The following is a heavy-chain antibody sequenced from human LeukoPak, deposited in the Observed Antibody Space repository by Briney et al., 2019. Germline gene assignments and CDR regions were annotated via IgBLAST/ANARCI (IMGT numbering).Heavy chain of an antibody. D-gene: IGHD1-26*01. J-gene: IGHJ4*02. Sequence: LAGGSLRLSCAASGFTFSTYGMHWVRQAPGKGLESVSGISGSSIGTYYADSVKGRFTISRDNSKSTMYLQMNSLRAEDTAVYYCAKHVGATTTNFDDWGQGTLVTVSS. CDR1: GFTFSTYG. V-gene: IGHV3-23*01. CDR3: AKHVGATTTNFDD. CDR2: ISGSSIGT.